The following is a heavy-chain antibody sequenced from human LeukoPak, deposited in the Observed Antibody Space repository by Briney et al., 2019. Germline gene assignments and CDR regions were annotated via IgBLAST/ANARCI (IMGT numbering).Heavy chain of an antibody. Sequence: ASVKVSCKPSGYTFSAYYMHWVRQAPGQGLEWMGWMNPDNGGTDYAQKFQGRVTMTRDTSIGTAYMELSGLRSDDTAIYCCAKDGGGSQSLIDYWGQGTLVTVSS. V-gene: IGHV1-2*02. CDR3: AKDGGGSQSLIDY. CDR2: MNPDNGGT. D-gene: IGHD1-26*01. J-gene: IGHJ4*02. CDR1: GYTFSAYY.